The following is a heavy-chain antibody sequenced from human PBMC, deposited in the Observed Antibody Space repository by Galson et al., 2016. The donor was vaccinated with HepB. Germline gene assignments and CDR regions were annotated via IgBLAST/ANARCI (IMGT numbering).Heavy chain of an antibody. D-gene: IGHD3-16*01. CDR3: ARSSYGPFNWFDP. CDR1: GGTFSSSSYY. V-gene: IGHV4-39*01. Sequence: ETLSLTCTVSGGTFSSSSYYWGWIRQPPGKGLEWIGYMYYRGSAYYNSSLKSRVTISGDTSKNQFSLNLRSVTATDTAVYDCARSSYGPFNWFDPWGQGILVTVSS. J-gene: IGHJ5*02. CDR2: MYYRGSA.